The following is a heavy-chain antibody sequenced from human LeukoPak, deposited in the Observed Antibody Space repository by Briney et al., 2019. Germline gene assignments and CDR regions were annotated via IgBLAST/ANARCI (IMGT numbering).Heavy chain of an antibody. D-gene: IGHD5-12*01. CDR2: IRTKANNYAT. Sequence: PGGSLRLSCAASGFTFSGSVMHWVRQASGKGLEWVARIRTKANNYATAFAASVKGRFTISRDDSKNTAYLQVNSLKTEDTAVYYCTSPKGGSSYYGMDVWGQGTTVTVSS. CDR3: TSPKGGSSYYGMDV. V-gene: IGHV3-73*01. J-gene: IGHJ6*02. CDR1: GFTFSGSV.